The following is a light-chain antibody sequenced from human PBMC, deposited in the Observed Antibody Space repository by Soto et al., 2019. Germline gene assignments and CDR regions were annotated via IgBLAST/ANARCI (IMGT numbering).Light chain of an antibody. CDR1: QSISSW. Sequence: DIQLTQSPSTLAASVGDRVTITCRASQSISSWLAWYQQKTGKAPKLLIYKASSLESGGPSRFSGSGSGTEFPLTISSLQPGDFATYYCQQYNSASITFGQGTRLEIK. CDR3: QQYNSASIT. V-gene: IGKV1-5*03. J-gene: IGKJ5*01. CDR2: KAS.